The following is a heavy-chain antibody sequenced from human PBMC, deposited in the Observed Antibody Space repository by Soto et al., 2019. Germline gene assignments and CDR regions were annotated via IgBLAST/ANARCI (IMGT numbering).Heavy chain of an antibody. CDR1: GYTFTSYG. V-gene: IGHV1-18*01. CDR2: ISAYNGNT. D-gene: IGHD6-19*01. Sequence: GASVKVSCKASGYTFTSYGISWVRQAPGQGFEWMGWISAYNGNTNYAQKLQGRVTMTTDTSTSTAYMELRSLRSDDTAVYYCARGRRDSSGWDDFDYWGQGTLVTVSS. CDR3: ARGRRDSSGWDDFDY. J-gene: IGHJ4*02.